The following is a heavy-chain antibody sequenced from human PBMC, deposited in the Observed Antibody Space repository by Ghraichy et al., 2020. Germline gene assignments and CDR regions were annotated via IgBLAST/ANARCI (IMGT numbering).Heavy chain of an antibody. Sequence: LRLSCTVSGGSISSYYWSWIRQPPGKGLEWIGYIYYSGSTNYNPSLKSRVTISVDTSKNQFSLKLSSVTAADTAVYYCARFNTVTNWFDPWGQGTLVTVSS. V-gene: IGHV4-59*01. CDR3: ARFNTVTNWFDP. CDR2: IYYSGST. J-gene: IGHJ5*02. CDR1: GGSISSYY. D-gene: IGHD4-11*01.